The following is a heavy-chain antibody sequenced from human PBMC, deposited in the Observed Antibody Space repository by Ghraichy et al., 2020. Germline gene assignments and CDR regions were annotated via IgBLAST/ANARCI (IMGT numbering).Heavy chain of an antibody. CDR2: ISYDGSNK. CDR3: ARASSGYSSGWYRDAFDI. CDR1: GFTFSSYA. D-gene: IGHD6-19*01. Sequence: GGSLRLSCAASGFTFSSYAMHWVRQAPGKGLEWVAVISYDGSNKYYADSVKGRFTISRDNSKNTLYLQMNSLRAEDTAVYHCARASSGYSSGWYRDAFDIWGQGTMVTVSS. V-gene: IGHV3-30*04. J-gene: IGHJ3*02.